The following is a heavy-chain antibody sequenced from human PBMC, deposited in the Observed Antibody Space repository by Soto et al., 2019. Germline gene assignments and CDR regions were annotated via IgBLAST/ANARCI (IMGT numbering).Heavy chain of an antibody. Sequence: GGSLRLSCAASGFTFSSYAMSWVRQAPGKGLEWVSAISGSGGSTYYADSVKGRFTISRDNSKNTLYLQMNSLRAEDTAVYYCAKAYDFWTFAPMDVWGKGTTVTVSS. CDR1: GFTFSSYA. CDR3: AKAYDFWTFAPMDV. V-gene: IGHV3-23*01. CDR2: ISGSGGST. J-gene: IGHJ6*03. D-gene: IGHD3-3*01.